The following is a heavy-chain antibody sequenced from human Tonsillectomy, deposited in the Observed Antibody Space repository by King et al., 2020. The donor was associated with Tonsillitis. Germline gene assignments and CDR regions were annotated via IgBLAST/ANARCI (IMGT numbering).Heavy chain of an antibody. D-gene: IGHD6-19*01. J-gene: IGHJ4*02. V-gene: IGHV3-9*01. CDR1: GFTFDDYA. CDR2: ISWNSGSI. Sequence: EVQLVQSGGGLVQPGRSLRLSCAASGFTFDDYAMHWVRQAPGKGLEWVSGISWNSGSIGYVDSVKGRFTISRDNAKNSLYLQMNSLRAEDTALYYCAKGGQWLAPGGDYWGQGTLVTVSS. CDR3: AKGGQWLAPGGDY.